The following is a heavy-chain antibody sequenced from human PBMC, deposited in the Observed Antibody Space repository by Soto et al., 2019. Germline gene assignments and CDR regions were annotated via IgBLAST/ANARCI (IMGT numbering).Heavy chain of an antibody. J-gene: IGHJ6*02. CDR1: GGSISSYY. CDR2: IYTSGST. V-gene: IGHV4-4*07. D-gene: IGHD3-10*01. CDR3: ARDGLVVRGAYTSFYSYGMDV. Sequence: ETLSLTCTVSGGSISSYYWSWIRQPSGKGLEWIGRIYTSGSTNYNPSLKSRVTMSVDTSKNQFSLKLSSVTAADTAVYYCARDGLVVRGAYTSFYSYGMDVWGQGTTVTVSS.